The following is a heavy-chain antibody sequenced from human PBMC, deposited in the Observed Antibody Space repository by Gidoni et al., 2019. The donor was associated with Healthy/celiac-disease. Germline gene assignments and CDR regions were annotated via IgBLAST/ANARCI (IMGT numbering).Heavy chain of an antibody. CDR3: ARDPATGFSPNWFDP. Sequence: EVQLVESGGGLVKPGGSLRLSGAASGFTFSSYSMNWVRQAPGKGLEWVSSISSSSSYIYYADSVKGRFTISRDNAKNSLYLQMNSLRAEDTAVYYCARDPATGFSPNWFDPWGQGTLVTVSS. J-gene: IGHJ5*02. CDR2: ISSSSSYI. CDR1: GFTFSSYS. V-gene: IGHV3-21*01. D-gene: IGHD3-3*02.